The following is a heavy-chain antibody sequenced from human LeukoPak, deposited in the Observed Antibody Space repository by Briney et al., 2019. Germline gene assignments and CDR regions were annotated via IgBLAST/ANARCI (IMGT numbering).Heavy chain of an antibody. J-gene: IGHJ4*02. Sequence: ASVKVSCKASGYTFTSNYIYWVRQAPGQGLEWMGRINPSGGSTSYTQKFQGRVTMTRDTSTSTAYMELSSLRSEDTAVYYCARRQGSQNDYWGQGTLVTVSS. D-gene: IGHD3-10*01. CDR1: GYTFTSNY. CDR3: ARRQGSQNDY. V-gene: IGHV1-46*01. CDR2: INPSGGST.